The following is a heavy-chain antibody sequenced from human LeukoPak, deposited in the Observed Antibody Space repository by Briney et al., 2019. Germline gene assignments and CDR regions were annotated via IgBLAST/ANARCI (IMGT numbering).Heavy chain of an antibody. Sequence: SETLSLTCTVSGGSISSSSYYWGWIRQPPGKGLEWIGSIYYSGSTYYNPSLKSRVTISVDTSKNQFSLKVSSVAAADTAVYYCARFDYGDYYFDYWDQGTLVTVSS. CDR2: IYYSGST. CDR3: ARFDYGDYYFDY. D-gene: IGHD4-17*01. V-gene: IGHV4-39*01. J-gene: IGHJ4*02. CDR1: GGSISSSSYY.